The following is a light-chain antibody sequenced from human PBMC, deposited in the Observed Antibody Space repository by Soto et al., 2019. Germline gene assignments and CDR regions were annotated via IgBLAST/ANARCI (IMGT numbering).Light chain of an antibody. V-gene: IGKV1-39*01. CDR1: QNINTY. Sequence: DVQVTQSPSSLSASVGDRITITCRTSQNINTYLNWYQQNPGKVPKLLISAASNLQSGVPSRFSGSGSETEFTLTITSLQAEDVATYYCQQTDDNPRTFGQGTKV. CDR3: QQTDDNPRT. CDR2: AAS. J-gene: IGKJ1*01.